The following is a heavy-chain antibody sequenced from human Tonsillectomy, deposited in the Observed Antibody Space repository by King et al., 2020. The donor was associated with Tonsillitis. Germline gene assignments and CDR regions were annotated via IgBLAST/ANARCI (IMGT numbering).Heavy chain of an antibody. V-gene: IGHV4-39*01. J-gene: IGHJ4*02. D-gene: IGHD1-26*01. CDR2: IYYSGST. Sequence: QLQESGPGLEKPSETLSLTCTVSGGSISSSSYYWGWIRQPPGKGLEWIGSIYYSGSTYYNPSLKSRVTISVDTSKNQFSLKLSSVTAADTAIYYCARAFLSAWELLRGGYYFDYWGQGTLVTVSS. CDR3: ARAFLSAWELLRGGYYFDY. CDR1: GGSISSSSYY.